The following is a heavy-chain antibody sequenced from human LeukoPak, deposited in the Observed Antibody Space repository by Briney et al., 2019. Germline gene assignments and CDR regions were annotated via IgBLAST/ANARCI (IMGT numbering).Heavy chain of an antibody. CDR3: AKDIRAARLGYYDSSGYDY. V-gene: IGHV3-48*03. D-gene: IGHD3-22*01. CDR2: ISSSGSTI. J-gene: IGHJ4*02. CDR1: GFTFSSYE. Sequence: GGSLRLSCAASGFTFSSYEMNWVRQAPGKGLEWVSYISSSGSTIYYADSVKGRFTISRDNAKNSLYLQMNSLRAEDTALYYCAKDIRAARLGYYDSSGYDYWGQGTLVTVSS.